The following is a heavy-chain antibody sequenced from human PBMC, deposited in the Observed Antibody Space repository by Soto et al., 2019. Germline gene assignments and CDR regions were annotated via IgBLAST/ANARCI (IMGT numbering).Heavy chain of an antibody. CDR1: GGTISRYY. V-gene: IGHV4-59*01. J-gene: IGHJ6*02. Sequence: QVQLQESGPGLVKPSETLSLTCTVSGGTISRYYGSWIRQPPGKGLEWIGYMYNTGSTVYNPSFKSRVTISVDTSNNQFSLKLNSVTAADTAVYYCARDLWGYCGTDCYPLDVWGQGTTVTVSS. CDR2: MYNTGST. CDR3: ARDLWGYCGTDCYPLDV. D-gene: IGHD2-21*02.